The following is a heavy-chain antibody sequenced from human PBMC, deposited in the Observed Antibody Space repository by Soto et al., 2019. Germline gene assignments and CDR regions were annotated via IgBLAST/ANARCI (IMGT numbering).Heavy chain of an antibody. D-gene: IGHD6-13*01. CDR2: ISYDGSNK. V-gene: IGHV3-30*03. Sequence: QVQLVESGGGVVQPGRSLRLSCTASGFLFSTYGMHWVRQAPGKGLEWVAVISYDGSNKYYADSVQGRFSISRDNSKNTLYLLMNSLRSEDTALYYCAQVLGPYSSSCFGPPHHWGQGSLVTVSS. CDR1: GFLFSTYG. CDR3: AQVLGPYSSSCFGPPHH. J-gene: IGHJ5*02.